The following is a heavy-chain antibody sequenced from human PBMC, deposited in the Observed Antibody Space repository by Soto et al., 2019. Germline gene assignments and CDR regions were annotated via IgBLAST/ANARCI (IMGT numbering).Heavy chain of an antibody. V-gene: IGHV4-34*01. CDR1: GGSFSGYY. CDR3: LRQRSGWYRI. CDR2: INHSGST. J-gene: IGHJ3*02. D-gene: IGHD6-19*01. Sequence: QVQLQQWGAGLLKPSETLSLTCAVYGGSFSGYYWSWIRQPPGKGLEWIGEINHSGSTNYNPSLKXXVXIXXDTSKHQFSLKLSSVTAADTAVYYCLRQRSGWYRIWGQGTMVTVSS.